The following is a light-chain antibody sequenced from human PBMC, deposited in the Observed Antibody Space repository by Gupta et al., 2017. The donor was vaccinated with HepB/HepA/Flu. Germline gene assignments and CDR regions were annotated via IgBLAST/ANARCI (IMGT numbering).Light chain of an antibody. J-gene: IGKJ4*01. Sequence: DVVMTQSLLSLPVTLGQPASISCRSSQSLVYSDGNTYLNWFQQRPGQSPRRLIYEVSNRDSGVPDRFSGSGSGTDFTLKISRVEAEDVGVYYCMKGTHWPPLTFGGGTKVKIK. CDR2: EVS. CDR1: QSLVYSDGNTY. V-gene: IGKV2-30*01. CDR3: MKGTHWPPLT.